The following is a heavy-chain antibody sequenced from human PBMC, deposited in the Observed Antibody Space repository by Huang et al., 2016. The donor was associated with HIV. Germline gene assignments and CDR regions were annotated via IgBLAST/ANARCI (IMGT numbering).Heavy chain of an antibody. CDR2: IKNGNGNT. CDR1: GYSFTTYE. Sequence: QVHLVQSGAEVKKPGTSVKVSCQASGYSFTTYEMHWVRQAPGQRPEWMGWIKNGNGNTKYSQKCQGRLTLNRDTSANTAYLDLRSLRSEDTAVYYCAFAYSDTSGYFSGAFDIWGQGTMVTVSS. D-gene: IGHD3-22*01. V-gene: IGHV1-3*04. J-gene: IGHJ3*02. CDR3: AFAYSDTSGYFSGAFDI.